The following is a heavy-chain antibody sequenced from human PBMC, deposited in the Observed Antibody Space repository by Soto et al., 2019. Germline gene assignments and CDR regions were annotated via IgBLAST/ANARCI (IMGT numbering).Heavy chain of an antibody. Sequence: PSETLSLTCTVSGGSVSSGSYYWSWIRQPPGKGLEWIGYIYYSGSTNYNPSLKSRVTISVDTSKNQFSLKLSSVTAADTAVYYCARFLVGASWGGWFDPWGQGTLVTVSS. CDR2: IYYSGST. CDR1: GGSVSSGSYY. J-gene: IGHJ5*02. CDR3: ARFLVGASWGGWFDP. D-gene: IGHD1-26*01. V-gene: IGHV4-61*01.